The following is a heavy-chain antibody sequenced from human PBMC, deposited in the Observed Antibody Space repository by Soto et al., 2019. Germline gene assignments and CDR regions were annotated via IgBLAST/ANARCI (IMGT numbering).Heavy chain of an antibody. D-gene: IGHD6-19*01. CDR2: ISGSGGST. J-gene: IGHJ4*02. CDR1: GFTFSSYA. CDR3: AKLSKQWLVRLYRFDY. Sequence: GGSLRLSCAASGFTFSSYAMSWVRQAPGKGLEWVSAISGSGGSTYYADSVKGRFTISRDNSKKTLYLQMNRLRAEDTAVYYCAKLSKQWLVRLYRFDYWGQGTLVTVYS. V-gene: IGHV3-23*01.